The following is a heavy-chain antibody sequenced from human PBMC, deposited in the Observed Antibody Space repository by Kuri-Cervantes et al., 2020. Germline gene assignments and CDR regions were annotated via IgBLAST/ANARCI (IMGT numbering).Heavy chain of an antibody. Sequence: SETLSLTCAVYGGSFSGYYWSWIRQPPGKGLEWIGEINHSGSTNYNPSLESRVTISVDTSKNQFSLKLSSVTAADTAVYYCARASSEQLGGYYYYYMDVWGKGTTVTVSS. CDR3: ARASSEQLGGYYYYYMDV. J-gene: IGHJ6*03. D-gene: IGHD6-13*01. CDR2: INHSGST. V-gene: IGHV4-34*01. CDR1: GGSFSGYY.